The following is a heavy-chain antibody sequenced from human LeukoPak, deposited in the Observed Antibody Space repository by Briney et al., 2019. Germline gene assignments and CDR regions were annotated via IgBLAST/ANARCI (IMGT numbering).Heavy chain of an antibody. Sequence: GGSLRLSCLASGFIFRNHWMSWVRQAPGRGLEWVAHIKQDGSEKHYVDSVEGRFTLSRDDAKNSLYLQMNSLRVDDSAVYYCARGPDYGARVDYLDYWGQGALVIVSS. D-gene: IGHD4-17*01. CDR2: IKQDGSEK. J-gene: IGHJ4*02. V-gene: IGHV3-7*01. CDR1: GFIFRNHW. CDR3: ARGPDYGARVDYLDY.